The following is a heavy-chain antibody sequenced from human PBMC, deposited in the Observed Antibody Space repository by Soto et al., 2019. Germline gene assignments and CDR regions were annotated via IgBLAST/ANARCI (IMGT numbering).Heavy chain of an antibody. D-gene: IGHD5-12*01. Sequence: SETLSLTCTVSGGSISSYYWSWIRQPPGKGLEWIGYIYYSGSTNYNPSLKSRVTISVDTSKNQFSLKLSSVTAADTAVYYCARGRDGYNLNYWGQGTLVTVSS. V-gene: IGHV4-59*01. CDR1: GGSISSYY. J-gene: IGHJ4*02. CDR3: ARGRDGYNLNY. CDR2: IYYSGST.